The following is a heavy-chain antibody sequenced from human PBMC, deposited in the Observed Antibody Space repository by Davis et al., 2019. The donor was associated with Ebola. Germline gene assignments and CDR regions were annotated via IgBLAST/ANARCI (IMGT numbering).Heavy chain of an antibody. J-gene: IGHJ6*04. CDR2: INNDGTST. CDR3: ARDDRYQSRYYYYGMDV. V-gene: IGHV3-74*01. D-gene: IGHD3-16*02. Sequence: HTGGSLRLSCAASGFTFSSYWMHWVRQAPGKGLVWVSRINNDGTSTSYADSVKGRFTISRDNSKNTLYLQMNSLRAEDTAVYYCARDDRYQSRYYYYGMDVWGKGTTVTVSS. CDR1: GFTFSSYW.